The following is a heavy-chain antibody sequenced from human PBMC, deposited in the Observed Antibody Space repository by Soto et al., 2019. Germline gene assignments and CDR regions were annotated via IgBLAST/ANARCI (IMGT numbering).Heavy chain of an antibody. CDR3: ARGSWGYYDSSGYSDY. CDR1: CGSFIGYY. Sequence: SSETLSLTCAFYCGSFIGYYWSWIRQPPGKGLEWIGEINHSGSTNYNPSLKSRVTISVDTSKNQFSLKLSSVTAADTAVYYCARGSWGYYDSSGYSDYWGQGTLVTVSS. D-gene: IGHD3-22*01. J-gene: IGHJ4*02. CDR2: INHSGST. V-gene: IGHV4-34*01.